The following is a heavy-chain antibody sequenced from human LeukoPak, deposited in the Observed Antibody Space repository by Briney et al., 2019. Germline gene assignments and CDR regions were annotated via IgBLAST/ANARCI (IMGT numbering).Heavy chain of an antibody. CDR1: EYTFTNYA. CDR3: ARDGDYGGVAYYFDY. Sequence: ASVKVSCKASEYTFTNYAMHWVRQAPGQRLEWMGWITAGNNNTKYSQKFQGRVTITSDTSASTAYMELSSLRSEDTAVYYCARDGDYGGVAYYFDYWGQGTLVTVSS. J-gene: IGHJ4*02. CDR2: ITAGNNNT. V-gene: IGHV1-3*01. D-gene: IGHD4-23*01.